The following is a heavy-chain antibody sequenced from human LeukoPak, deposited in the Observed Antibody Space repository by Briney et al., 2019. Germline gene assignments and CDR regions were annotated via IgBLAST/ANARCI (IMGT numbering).Heavy chain of an antibody. J-gene: IGHJ4*02. Sequence: PSETLSLTCTVSGGSISSSSYYWGWIRQPPGKGLEWIGSIYYSGSTYYNPSLKSRVTISVETSKNQFSLRLSSVTAADTAVYYCARVVYSGSWGYFDYWGQGILVTVSS. D-gene: IGHD3-10*01. CDR1: GGSISSSSYY. CDR2: IYYSGST. V-gene: IGHV4-39*07. CDR3: ARVVYSGSWGYFDY.